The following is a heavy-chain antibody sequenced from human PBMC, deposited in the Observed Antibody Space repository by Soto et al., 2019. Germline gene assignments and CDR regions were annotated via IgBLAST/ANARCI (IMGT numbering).Heavy chain of an antibody. CDR2: MNPNSGNT. Sequence: ASVKVSCKASGGTFSSYDINWVRQATGQGLEWMGWMNPNSGNTGYAQKFQGRVTMTRNTSISTAYMELSSLRSEDTAVYYCASPRGDYGGKHYYYGMDGWGQGTTVTVSS. J-gene: IGHJ6*02. V-gene: IGHV1-8*02. CDR1: GGTFSSYD. D-gene: IGHD4-17*01. CDR3: ASPRGDYGGKHYYYGMDG.